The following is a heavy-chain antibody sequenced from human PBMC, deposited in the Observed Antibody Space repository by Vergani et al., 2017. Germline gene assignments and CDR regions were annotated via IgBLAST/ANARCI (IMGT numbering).Heavy chain of an antibody. CDR3: ARGPPHYYGSGPPFDY. D-gene: IGHD3-10*01. Sequence: QLQLQESGSGLVKPSQTLSLTCAFSGGSISSGGYSWSWILQPPGKGLEWIGYIYHSGSTYYNPSLKSRVTISVDRSKNQFSLKLSSVTAADTAVYYCARGPPHYYGSGPPFDYWGQGTLVTVSS. CDR1: GGSISSGGYS. CDR2: IYHSGST. J-gene: IGHJ4*02. V-gene: IGHV4-30-2*01.